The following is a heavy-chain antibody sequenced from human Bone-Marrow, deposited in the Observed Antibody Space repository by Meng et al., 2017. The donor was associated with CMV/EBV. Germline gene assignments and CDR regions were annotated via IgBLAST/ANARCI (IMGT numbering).Heavy chain of an antibody. CDR2: IYTGGTT. Sequence: GEYLKISCTVSGLTVRNNYMTWVRQAPGKGLEYVSAIYTGGTTYYADPVKGRFSISRDSFEDTVYLHMNRLRAEDTGVYYCTRDTRLYSSSSGLTFYYGMDVWGRGTTVTVSS. V-gene: IGHV3-66*01. J-gene: IGHJ6*02. CDR1: GLTVRNNY. D-gene: IGHD6-6*01. CDR3: TRDTRLYSSSSGLTFYYGMDV.